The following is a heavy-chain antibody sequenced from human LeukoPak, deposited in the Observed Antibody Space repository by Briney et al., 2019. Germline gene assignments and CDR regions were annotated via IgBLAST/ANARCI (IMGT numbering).Heavy chain of an antibody. Sequence: GGSLRLSCAASGFTFSDYYMSWIRQAPGKGLEWVSYISSSGSTIYYADSVKGRFTISRDNAKNSLYLQMNSLRAEDTAVYYCARHGKKEWLSTNWFDPWGQGTLVTVSS. CDR1: GFTFSDYY. CDR2: ISSSGSTI. CDR3: ARHGKKEWLSTNWFDP. J-gene: IGHJ5*02. V-gene: IGHV3-11*01. D-gene: IGHD3-3*01.